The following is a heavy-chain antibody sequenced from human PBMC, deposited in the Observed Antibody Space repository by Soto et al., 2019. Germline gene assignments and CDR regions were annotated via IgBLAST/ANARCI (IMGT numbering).Heavy chain of an antibody. CDR2: VYHNGST. J-gene: IGHJ5*01. D-gene: IGHD2-21*01. V-gene: IGHV4-38-2*01. CDR1: GYSISSSYY. Sequence: SETLSLTCAVSGYSISSSYYWGWIRQPPGKGLQWISSVYHNGSTHYDSSLKSRVTISVDTANNQVSLRMRSLTAADTAFYYCGRVVEGATRHTDPDSWGQGILVTVSS. CDR3: GRVVEGATRHTDPDS.